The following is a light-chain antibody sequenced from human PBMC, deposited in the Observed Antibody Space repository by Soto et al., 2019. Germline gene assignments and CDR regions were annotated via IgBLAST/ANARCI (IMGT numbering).Light chain of an antibody. CDR2: AAS. J-gene: IGKJ4*01. CDR1: QSITSY. CDR3: QQSYSSPLT. V-gene: IGKV1-39*01. Sequence: DLQMTQSPLSLSASVGDSVTITCRASQSITSYLSWYQIQSGKAPKLLIFAASILQSGVPSRFSGTGSGTDFTLTISSLQPEDLGTYYCQQSYSSPLTFGGGTKVEIK.